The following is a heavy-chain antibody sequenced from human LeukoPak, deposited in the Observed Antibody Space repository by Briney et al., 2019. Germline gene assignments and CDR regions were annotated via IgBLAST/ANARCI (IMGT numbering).Heavy chain of an antibody. J-gene: IGHJ4*02. V-gene: IGHV7-4-1*02. CDR2: INTNTGNP. D-gene: IGHD3-22*01. CDR1: GYTFTTYA. Sequence: AASVKVSCKASGYTFTTYAINWVRQAPGQGLEWMGWINTNTGNPTYAQGFTGQFVFSLDTSVSTTYLQITSLKAEDTAVYYCARDSYYDSNGYYYWGQGTLVTVSS. CDR3: ARDSYYDSNGYYY.